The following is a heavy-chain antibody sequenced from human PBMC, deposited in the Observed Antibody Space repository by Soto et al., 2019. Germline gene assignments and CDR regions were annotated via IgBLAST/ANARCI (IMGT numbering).Heavy chain of an antibody. J-gene: IGHJ4*02. CDR2: ISAYNGHT. Sequence: ASVKVSCKASGYTFTSYGISWVRQAPGQGLEWMGRISAYNGHTTYAQKFLGRVTMTRDTSTSTLYMELTSLRSEDTAVYYCARGGHVVVVTAAFDYWGQGTLVTVSS. CDR1: GYTFTSYG. V-gene: IGHV1-18*01. D-gene: IGHD2-21*02. CDR3: ARGGHVVVVTAAFDY.